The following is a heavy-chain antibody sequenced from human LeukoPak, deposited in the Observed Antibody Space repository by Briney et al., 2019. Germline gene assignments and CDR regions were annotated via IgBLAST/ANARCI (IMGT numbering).Heavy chain of an antibody. Sequence: GASVKVSCKASGGTFSSYAISWVRQAPGQGLEWMGGIIPILGTANYAQKFQGRVTITTDESTSTAYMELSSLRSEDTAVYYCAGTYPEQAHNWFDPWGQGTLVTVSS. V-gene: IGHV1-69*05. D-gene: IGHD6-13*01. CDR2: IIPILGTA. CDR3: AGTYPEQAHNWFDP. J-gene: IGHJ5*02. CDR1: GGTFSSYA.